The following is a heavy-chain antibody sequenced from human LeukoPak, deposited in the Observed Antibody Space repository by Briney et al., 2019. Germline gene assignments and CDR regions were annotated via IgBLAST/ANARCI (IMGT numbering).Heavy chain of an antibody. V-gene: IGHV4-34*01. CDR1: GGSFSGYY. J-gene: IGHJ5*02. Sequence: PSETLSLTCAVYGGSFSGYYWSWIRQPPWKGLEWIGEINHSGSTNYNPSLKSRVTISVDTSKNQFSLKLSSVTAADTAVYYCASGRVYRNWFDPWGQGTLVTVSS. CDR2: INHSGST. D-gene: IGHD4-11*01. CDR3: ASGRVYRNWFDP.